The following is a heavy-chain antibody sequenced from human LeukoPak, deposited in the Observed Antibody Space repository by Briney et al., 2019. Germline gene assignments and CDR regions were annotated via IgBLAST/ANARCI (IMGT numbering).Heavy chain of an antibody. CDR3: ARAPRRSGGSCYYVDY. V-gene: IGHV3-11*01. CDR2: ISSSGSTI. CDR1: GFTFSDYY. D-gene: IGHD2-15*01. Sequence: GGSLRLSCAASGFTFSDYYMSWIRQAPGKGLEWVSYISSSGSTIYYADPVKGRFTISRDNAKNSLYLQMNSLRAEDTAVYYCARAPRRSGGSCYYVDYWGQGTLVTVSS. J-gene: IGHJ4*02.